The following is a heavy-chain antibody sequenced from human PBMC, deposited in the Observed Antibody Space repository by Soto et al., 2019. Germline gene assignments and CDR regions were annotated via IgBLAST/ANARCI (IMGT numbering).Heavy chain of an antibody. Sequence: EVQLVESGGGLVKPGGSLRLSCAASGFTFISYSMNWFRQAPGKGLEWASSISSSSSYIYYADSVKGRFTISRDNAKNSLYLQMNSLRAEDTGVYYCARPEYYYDSRGYYGYWGQGTLVTVSS. J-gene: IGHJ4*02. CDR1: GFTFISYS. CDR3: ARPEYYYDSRGYYGY. V-gene: IGHV3-21*01. D-gene: IGHD3-22*01. CDR2: ISSSSSYI.